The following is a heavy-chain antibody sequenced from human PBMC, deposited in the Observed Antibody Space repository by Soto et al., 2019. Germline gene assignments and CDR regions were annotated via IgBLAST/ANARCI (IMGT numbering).Heavy chain of an antibody. J-gene: IGHJ4*02. CDR3: VRNVGGSATTSFDY. CDR2: IFYRGST. V-gene: IGHV4-39*01. Sequence: SETLSLTCTVSGCSISSSSNFWGSIRQSPGKGLEWIGSIFYRGSTYYNPSLKSRVTISVDTSKNQFSLKLSSVTAAGTAVYYCVRNVGGSATTSFDYWGQGTLVTVSS. D-gene: IGHD6-19*01. CDR1: GCSISSSSNF.